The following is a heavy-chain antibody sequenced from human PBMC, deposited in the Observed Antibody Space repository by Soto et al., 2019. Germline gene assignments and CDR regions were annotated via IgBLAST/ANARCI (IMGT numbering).Heavy chain of an antibody. J-gene: IGHJ6*02. V-gene: IGHV4-59*02. D-gene: IGHD3-3*01. CDR2: MHYTGFS. CDR1: GDSVTSHY. Sequence: PSETLSLTCSFSGDSVTSHYLTWIRQSPEKGLEWIGYMHYTGFSHYNPSLKSRLTISVDRSKNQFTLQLTSVTVADTAVYYCARGGLRFLEWRVWHYGMDVWGQGTTVTVSS. CDR3: ARGGLRFLEWRVWHYGMDV.